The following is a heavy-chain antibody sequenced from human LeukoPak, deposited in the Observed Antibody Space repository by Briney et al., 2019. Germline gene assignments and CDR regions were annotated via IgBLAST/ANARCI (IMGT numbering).Heavy chain of an antibody. CDR3: ARDSGTSGWSDFFDF. CDR2: IHHGGST. D-gene: IGHD6-19*01. V-gene: IGHV4-59*01. Sequence: PSETLSLTCTVSGGSISSYYWSWIRQPPGKGLEWIADIHHGGSTKSNPSLKSRVTISVDASKNQFSLKLISVTAADTAVYYCARDSGTSGWSDFFDFWGRGTLVTVSS. J-gene: IGHJ4*02. CDR1: GGSISSYY.